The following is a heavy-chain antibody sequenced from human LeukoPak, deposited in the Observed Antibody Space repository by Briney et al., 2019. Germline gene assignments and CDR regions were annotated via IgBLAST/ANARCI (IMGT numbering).Heavy chain of an antibody. CDR2: INPNSGGT. CDR3: ARVGNSGYENYYYYMDV. Sequence: ASVKVSCKASGYTFTGYYMHWVRQAPGQGLEWMGWINPNSGGTNYAQKLQGRVTMTTDTSTSTAYMELRSLRSDDTAVYYCARVGNSGYENYYYYMDVWGKGTTVTVSS. D-gene: IGHD5-12*01. V-gene: IGHV1-2*02. CDR1: GYTFTGYY. J-gene: IGHJ6*03.